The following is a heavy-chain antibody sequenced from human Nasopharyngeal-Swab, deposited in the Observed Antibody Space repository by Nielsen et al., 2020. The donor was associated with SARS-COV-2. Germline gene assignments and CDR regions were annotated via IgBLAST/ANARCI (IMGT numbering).Heavy chain of an antibody. Sequence: ETLSLTCAASGFTFSSYTMNWVRQAPGKGLGWVSSISSGSSYIYYADSVKGRFTISRDNAKNSLYLQMNSLRAEDTAVYYCARYGTTVVTPYYFDYWGQGTLVTVSS. D-gene: IGHD4-23*01. CDR1: GFTFSSYT. J-gene: IGHJ4*02. CDR2: ISSGSSYI. CDR3: ARYGTTVVTPYYFDY. V-gene: IGHV3-21*01.